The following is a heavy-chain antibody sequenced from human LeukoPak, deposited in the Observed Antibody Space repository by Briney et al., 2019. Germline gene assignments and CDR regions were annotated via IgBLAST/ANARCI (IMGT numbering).Heavy chain of an antibody. J-gene: IGHJ4*02. V-gene: IGHV1-18*04. CDR3: ARDLSYCYGSGSYYFDY. Sequence: ASVKVSCKASGYTFTSYCISWLRQPPGQGLEWMGWISSYNGNTNYAQKLQGRVTMTTDTSTSTAYMERRSLRSDDTAVYYCARDLSYCYGSGSYYFDYWGQGTLVTVSS. CDR1: GYTFTSYC. D-gene: IGHD3-10*01. CDR2: ISSYNGNT.